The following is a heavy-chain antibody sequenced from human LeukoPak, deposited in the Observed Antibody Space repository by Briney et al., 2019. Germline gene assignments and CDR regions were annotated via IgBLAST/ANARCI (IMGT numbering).Heavy chain of an antibody. D-gene: IGHD3-3*01. V-gene: IGHV1-69*04. Sequence: SVKVSCKASGYTFTSYDINWVRQATGQGLEWMGRIIPILGIANYAQKFQGRVTITADKSTSTAYMELRSLRSDDTAVYYCARGAYDFWSGYYRYWGQGTLVTVSS. J-gene: IGHJ4*02. CDR1: GYTFTSYD. CDR3: ARGAYDFWSGYYRY. CDR2: IIPILGIA.